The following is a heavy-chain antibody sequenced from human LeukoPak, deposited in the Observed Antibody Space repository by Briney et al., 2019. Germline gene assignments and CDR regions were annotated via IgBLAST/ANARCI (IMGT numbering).Heavy chain of an antibody. J-gene: IGHJ4*02. V-gene: IGHV4-39*01. Sequence: SETLSLTCTVSGGSISSSSYYWGWIRQPPGKGLEWIGSIYYSGSTYYNPYLKSRVTISVDTSKNQFSLKLSSVTAADTAVYYCARRISDYVWGSFPFDYWGQGTLVTVSS. CDR1: GGSISSSSYY. D-gene: IGHD3-16*01. CDR2: IYYSGST. CDR3: ARRISDYVWGSFPFDY.